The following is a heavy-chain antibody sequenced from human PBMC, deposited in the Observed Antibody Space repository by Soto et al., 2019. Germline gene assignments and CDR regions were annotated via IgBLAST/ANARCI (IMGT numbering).Heavy chain of an antibody. J-gene: IGHJ5*02. CDR1: GFTFGTTD. V-gene: IGHV3-23*01. CDR2: IDGSGGIT. Sequence: QLLQSGGGLVQPGGSLTLSCAASGFTFGTTDMSWVRQAPGEGLEWVSTIDGSGGITYYADSVKGRFTISRDNSRNTVYLQMHSLRRDDTALYYCVKNSGWFNTWGQGALVTVSS. D-gene: IGHD3-10*01. CDR3: VKNSGWFNT.